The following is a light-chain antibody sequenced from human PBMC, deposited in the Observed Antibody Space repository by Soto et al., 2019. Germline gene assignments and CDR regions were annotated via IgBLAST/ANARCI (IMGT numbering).Light chain of an antibody. CDR2: DAS. J-gene: IGKJ5*01. CDR3: QKFNNYPAT. Sequence: DIQLTQSPSFLSASIGDRVTITCRASQDFSNFLACYQQKPGRAPKLLMYDASTLQSEVPSRFSGSGSGTDFTLTISSLQPEDFATYYCQKFNNYPATFGQGTRLEIK. CDR1: QDFSNF. V-gene: IGKV1-9*01.